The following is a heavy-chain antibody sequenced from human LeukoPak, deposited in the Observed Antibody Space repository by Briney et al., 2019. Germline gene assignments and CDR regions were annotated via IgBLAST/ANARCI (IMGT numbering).Heavy chain of an antibody. CDR3: ARLMVVSYYDSSGYYYVKYYYYMDV. Sequence: PSETLSLTCTVYPGSISSSSYYWGWIRQPPGKGLEWIGSIYYSGSTYYNPSLKGRVTISVDTSKNQFSLKLSSVTAADTAVYYCARLMVVSYYDSSGYYYVKYYYYMDVWGQGTSVTVSS. CDR2: IYYSGST. D-gene: IGHD3-22*01. J-gene: IGHJ6*03. V-gene: IGHV4-39*01. CDR1: PGSISSSSYY.